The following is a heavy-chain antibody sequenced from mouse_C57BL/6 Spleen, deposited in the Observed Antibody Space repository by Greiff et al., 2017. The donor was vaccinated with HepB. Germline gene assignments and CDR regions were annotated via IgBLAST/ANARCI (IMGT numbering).Heavy chain of an antibody. CDR2: IWRGGST. J-gene: IGHJ1*03. CDR3: AKNSPNYYGSSLYWYFDV. V-gene: IGHV2-5*01. Sequence: VQLVESGPGLVQPSQSLSITCTVSGFSLTSYGVHWVRQSPGKGLEWLGVIWRGGSTDYNAAFMSRLSITKDNSKSQVFFKMNSLQADDTAIYYCAKNSPNYYGSSLYWYFDVWGTGTTVTVSS. D-gene: IGHD1-1*01. CDR1: GFSLTSYG.